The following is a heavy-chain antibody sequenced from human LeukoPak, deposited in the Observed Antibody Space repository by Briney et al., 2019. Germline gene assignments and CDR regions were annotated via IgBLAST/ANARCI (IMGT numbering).Heavy chain of an antibody. CDR2: ISYDGSNK. J-gene: IGHJ4*02. CDR3: AKDFGYCSGGSCYPTGY. Sequence: GGSLRLSCAASGFTFSSYGMHWVRQAPGKGLEWVAVISYDGSNKYYADSVKGRFTISRDNSKNTLYLQMNSLRAEDTAVYYCAKDFGYCSGGSCYPTGYWGQGTLVTVSS. D-gene: IGHD2-15*01. CDR1: GFTFSSYG. V-gene: IGHV3-30*18.